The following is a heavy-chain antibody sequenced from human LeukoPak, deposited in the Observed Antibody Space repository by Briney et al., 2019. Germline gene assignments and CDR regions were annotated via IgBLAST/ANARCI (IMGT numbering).Heavy chain of an antibody. J-gene: IGHJ3*02. CDR3: ARSAFLTDI. Sequence: SETLSLTCTVSGGFISSYYWSWIRQPPGKGLEWIGYIYYSGSTNYNPSLKSRVTISVDTSKNQFSLKLSSVTAADTAVYYCARSAFLTDIWGQGTMVTVSS. CDR2: IYYSGST. V-gene: IGHV4-59*01. CDR1: GGFISSYY. D-gene: IGHD4/OR15-4a*01.